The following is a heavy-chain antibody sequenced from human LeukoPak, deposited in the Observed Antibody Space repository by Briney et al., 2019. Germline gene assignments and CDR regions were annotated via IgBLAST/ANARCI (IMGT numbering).Heavy chain of an antibody. V-gene: IGHV4-30-2*02. CDR1: GVSISSGGYS. D-gene: IGHD3-10*01. CDR2: IYHSGST. J-gene: IGHJ3*02. CDR3: ARSDYHNSGSHTVFDAFDI. Sequence: PSGTLSLTCAVSGVSISSGGYSWSWIRQPPGKGLEWIGYIYHSGSTYYNPSLKSRVTISVDRSKNQFSLKLSFVTAADTAMYYCARSDYHNSGSHTVFDAFDIWGQGTRVTVSS.